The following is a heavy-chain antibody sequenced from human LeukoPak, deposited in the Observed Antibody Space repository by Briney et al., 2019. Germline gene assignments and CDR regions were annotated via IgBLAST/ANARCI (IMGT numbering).Heavy chain of an antibody. CDR3: ARGGGDCSSTSCYALLGAFDI. V-gene: IGHV1-2*02. Sequence: VSVKVSCKASGYTFTGYYMHWVRQAPGQGLEWMGWINPNSGGTNYAQKFQGRVTMTRDTSISTAYMELSRLRSDDTAVYYCARGGGDCSSTSCYALLGAFDIWGQGTMVTVSS. CDR2: INPNSGGT. CDR1: GYTFTGYY. J-gene: IGHJ3*02. D-gene: IGHD2-2*01.